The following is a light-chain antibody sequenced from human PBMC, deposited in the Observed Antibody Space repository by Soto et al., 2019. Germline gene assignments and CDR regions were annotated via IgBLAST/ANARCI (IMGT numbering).Light chain of an antibody. CDR2: KAS. Sequence: DIQMTQSPSTLSASVGDRVTITCRASQSISSWLAWYQQKPGKAPKLLIYKASSLESGVPSRFSGRGSGTEFTLTISSLQPDDFAIYYCQHYNSYWTFGQGTKVEIK. V-gene: IGKV1-5*03. CDR3: QHYNSYWT. CDR1: QSISSW. J-gene: IGKJ1*01.